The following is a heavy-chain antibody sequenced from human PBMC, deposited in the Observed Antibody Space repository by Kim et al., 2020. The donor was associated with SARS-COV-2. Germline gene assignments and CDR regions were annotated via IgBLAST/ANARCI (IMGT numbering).Heavy chain of an antibody. D-gene: IGHD6-6*01. CDR3: ARERGIAARPYYYYYGMDV. Sequence: GGSLRLSCAASGFTFSSYGMHWVRQAPGKGLEWVAVIWYDGSNKYYADSVKGRFTISRDNSKNTLYLQMNSLRAEDTAVYYCARERGIAARPYYYYYGMDVWGQGTTVTVSS. CDR2: IWYDGSNK. J-gene: IGHJ6*02. CDR1: GFTFSSYG. V-gene: IGHV3-33*01.